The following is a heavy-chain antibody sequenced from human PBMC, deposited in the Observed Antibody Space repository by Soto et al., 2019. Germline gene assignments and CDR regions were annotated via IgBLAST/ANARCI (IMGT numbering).Heavy chain of an antibody. CDR1: GDSIGRYDFY. J-gene: IGHJ3*01. Sequence: VQLQESGPGLVKPSQTLALPCTVSGDSIGRYDFYWSWFRQPPGKGLEWIGNSSYSGTTYYNPALKCRVCISAETAETQFSLERSCVTVAYSAVYYCARVLGLTVSDEYTTGSDSFELWGQGIRVT. CDR2: SSYSGTT. D-gene: IGHD3-10*01. V-gene: IGHV4-30-4*01. CDR3: ARVLGLTVSDEYTTGSDSFEL.